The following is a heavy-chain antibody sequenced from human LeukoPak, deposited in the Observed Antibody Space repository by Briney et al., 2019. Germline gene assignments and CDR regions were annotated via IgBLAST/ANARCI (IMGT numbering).Heavy chain of an antibody. D-gene: IGHD1-26*01. Sequence: GGSLRLSCAASGFTVSSNYMTWVRQAPGKGLEWVSTIYSDGSTYHADSVKGRFTISRDNSKNTLYLQMKSLRTGDTAIYYCAGDQGSPKSGSYYRPLDSWGQGTLITVSS. CDR2: IYSDGST. CDR3: AGDQGSPKSGSYYRPLDS. CDR1: GFTVSSNY. V-gene: IGHV3-53*01. J-gene: IGHJ4*02.